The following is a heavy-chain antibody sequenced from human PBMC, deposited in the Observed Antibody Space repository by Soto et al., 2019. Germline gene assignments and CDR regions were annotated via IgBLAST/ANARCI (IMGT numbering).Heavy chain of an antibody. CDR3: AKDSIAAAGWFGERTLPYGMDV. CDR2: ISGSGGST. Sequence: GGSLRLSCAASGFTFSSYAMSWVRQAPGKGLEWVSAISGSGGSTYYADSVKGRFTISRDNSKNTLYLQMNGLRAEDTAVYYCAKDSIAAAGWFGERTLPYGMDVWGQGTTVTVSS. J-gene: IGHJ6*02. D-gene: IGHD6-13*01. CDR1: GFTFSSYA. V-gene: IGHV3-23*01.